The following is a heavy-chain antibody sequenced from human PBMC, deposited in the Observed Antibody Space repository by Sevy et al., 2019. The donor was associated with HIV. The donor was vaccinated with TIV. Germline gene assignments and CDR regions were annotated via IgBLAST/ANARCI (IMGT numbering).Heavy chain of an antibody. J-gene: IGHJ4*02. CDR2: IVVGSRNT. CDR1: GFTFTSSA. D-gene: IGHD2-15*01. V-gene: IGHV1-58*01. Sequence: ASVKVSCKASGFTFTSSAVQWVRQARGQRLEWIGWIVVGSRNTNYAQKFQERVTITRDMSTSTAYMELSSLRSEDTAVYYCAAVPPPKYCSGGSCYRYFDYWGQGTLVTVSS. CDR3: AAVPPPKYCSGGSCYRYFDY.